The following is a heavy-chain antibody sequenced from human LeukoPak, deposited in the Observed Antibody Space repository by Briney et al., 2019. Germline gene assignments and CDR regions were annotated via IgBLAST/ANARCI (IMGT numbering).Heavy chain of an antibody. V-gene: IGHV1-69*05. Sequence: SVKVSCKASGGTFSSYAISWVRQAPGQGLEWMGGIIPIFGTANYAQKFQGRVTITTDESTSTAYMELSSLRSEGTAVYYCASSYDSSGPSADWGQGTLVTGSS. CDR2: IIPIFGTA. D-gene: IGHD3-22*01. CDR1: GGTFSSYA. J-gene: IGHJ4*02. CDR3: ASSYDSSGPSAD.